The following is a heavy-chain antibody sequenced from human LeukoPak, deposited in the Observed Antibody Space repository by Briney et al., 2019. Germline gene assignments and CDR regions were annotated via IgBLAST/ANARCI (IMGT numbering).Heavy chain of an antibody. Sequence: SETLSLTCTVSGGSISTYYWSWIRQPAGKGLEWIGRIYFSGNTNYNPSLKSRVTMSLDTSKNQFSLRLSSVTAADTAVYYCARALWGYYGSGRAFDYWGQGTLVTVSS. CDR2: IYFSGNT. V-gene: IGHV4-4*07. D-gene: IGHD3-10*01. J-gene: IGHJ4*02. CDR3: ARALWGYYGSGRAFDY. CDR1: GGSISTYY.